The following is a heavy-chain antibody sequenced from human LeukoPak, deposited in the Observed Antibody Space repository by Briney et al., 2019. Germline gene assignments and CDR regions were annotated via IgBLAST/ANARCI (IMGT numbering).Heavy chain of an antibody. CDR3: AKEIFEWFGIETDY. CDR2: ISGSGGST. J-gene: IGHJ4*02. D-gene: IGHD3-10*01. Sequence: SGGSLRLSCAASGFTFSSYGMSWVRQAPGKGLEWVSAISGSGGSTYYADSVKGRFTISRDNSKSTLYLQMNSLRAEDTAVYYCAKEIFEWFGIETDYWGQGTLVTVSS. CDR1: GFTFSSYG. V-gene: IGHV3-23*01.